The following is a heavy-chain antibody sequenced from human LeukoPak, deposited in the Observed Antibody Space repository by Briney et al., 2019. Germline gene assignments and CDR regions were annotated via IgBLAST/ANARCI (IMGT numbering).Heavy chain of an antibody. Sequence: GGSLRLSCAASGFTFSSYSMNWVRQAPGKGLEWVSSISSSSSYIYYADSVKGRFTISRDNAKNSLYLQMNSLRAEDTAVYYCAREGNDYGGNSGYYYYGMDVWGQGTTVTVSS. CDR2: ISSSSSYI. J-gene: IGHJ6*02. CDR3: AREGNDYGGNSGYYYYGMDV. D-gene: IGHD4-23*01. CDR1: GFTFSSYS. V-gene: IGHV3-21*01.